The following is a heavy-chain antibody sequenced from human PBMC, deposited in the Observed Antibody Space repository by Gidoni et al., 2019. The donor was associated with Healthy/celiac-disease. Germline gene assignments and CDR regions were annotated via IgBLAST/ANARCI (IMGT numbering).Heavy chain of an antibody. D-gene: IGHD6-13*01. J-gene: IGHJ4*02. Sequence: EVRRVESVGGWVQPGRSLRLSGAAPGCTCDEYAMHWVRQAPGKGLEWVSGISWNSGSIGYADSVKGLFTISRDNAKNSLYLPMNSLRAEDTALYYCAKDIEAAAVSGIFDYWGQGTLVTVSS. V-gene: IGHV3-9*01. CDR3: AKDIEAAAVSGIFDY. CDR2: ISWNSGSI. CDR1: GCTCDEYA.